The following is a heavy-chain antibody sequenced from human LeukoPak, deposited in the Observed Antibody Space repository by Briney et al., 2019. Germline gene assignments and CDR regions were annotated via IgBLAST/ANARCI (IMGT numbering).Heavy chain of an antibody. CDR2: ISGDGGST. Sequence: GGSLRLSCAASGFTFDDYAMHWVRQAPGKGLEWVSLISGDGGSTYYADSVKGRFTIPRDNSKNSLYLQMNSLRTEDTALYYCAKTRGYSYGNWFDPWGQGTLVTVSS. CDR1: GFTFDDYA. CDR3: AKTRGYSYGNWFDP. V-gene: IGHV3-43*02. J-gene: IGHJ5*02. D-gene: IGHD5-18*01.